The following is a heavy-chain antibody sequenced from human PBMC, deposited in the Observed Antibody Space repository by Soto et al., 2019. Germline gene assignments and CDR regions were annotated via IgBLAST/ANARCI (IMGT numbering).Heavy chain of an antibody. CDR3: TTVQRYYDFWSGYYYMDV. CDR2: IKSKTDGGTT. D-gene: IGHD3-3*01. CDR1: GFTFSNAW. V-gene: IGHV3-15*01. Sequence: GGSLRLSCADSGFTFSNAWMSWVRQAPGKGLEWVGRIKSKTDGGTTDYAAPVKGRFTISRDDSKNTLYLQMNSLKTEDTAVYYCTTVQRYYDFWSGYYYMDVWGKGTTVTVSS. J-gene: IGHJ6*03.